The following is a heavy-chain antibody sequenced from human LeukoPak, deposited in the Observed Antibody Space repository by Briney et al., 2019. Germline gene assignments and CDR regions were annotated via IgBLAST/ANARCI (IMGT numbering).Heavy chain of an antibody. CDR1: GFTFSSYG. Sequence: GGSLRLSCAASGFTFSSYGMTWVRQAPGKGLEWVSGISGSGGSTYYEDSVKGRFTISRDNSKNTLYLQMNSLRAEDTAVYYCAKNSGGTCYSHLDYWGQGTLVTVSS. J-gene: IGHJ4*02. V-gene: IGHV3-23*01. D-gene: IGHD2-15*01. CDR3: AKNSGGTCYSHLDY. CDR2: ISGSGGST.